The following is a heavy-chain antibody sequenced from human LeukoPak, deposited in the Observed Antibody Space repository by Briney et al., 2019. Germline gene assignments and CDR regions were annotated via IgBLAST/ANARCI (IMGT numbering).Heavy chain of an antibody. V-gene: IGHV1-18*01. J-gene: IGHJ6*03. Sequence: ASVKVSCKASGYTFTSYGISWVRQAPGQGLEWMGWISAYNGNTNYAQKLQGRVTMTTDTSTSTAYMELRSLRSDDTAMYYCARPGTKDYYYYYMDVWGKGTTVTVSS. CDR1: GYTFTSYG. CDR2: ISAYNGNT. CDR3: ARPGTKDYYYYYMDV. D-gene: IGHD6-13*01.